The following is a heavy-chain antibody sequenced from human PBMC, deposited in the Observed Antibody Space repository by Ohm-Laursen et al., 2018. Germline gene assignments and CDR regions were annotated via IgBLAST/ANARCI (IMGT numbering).Heavy chain of an antibody. Sequence: SLRLSCAASGFTFDDYAMHWVRQAPGKGLEWVSGISWNSGTIGYAASVKGRFTISRDNAKYSLYLQMNSLRAEDTALYYCAKGKGSGPAALSDYWGQGTLVTVSA. CDR1: GFTFDDYA. V-gene: IGHV3-9*01. CDR2: ISWNSGTI. J-gene: IGHJ4*02. D-gene: IGHD1-26*01. CDR3: AKGKGSGPAALSDY.